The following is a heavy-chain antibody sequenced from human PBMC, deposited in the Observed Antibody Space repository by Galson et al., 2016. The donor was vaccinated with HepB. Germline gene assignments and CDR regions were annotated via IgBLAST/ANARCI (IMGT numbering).Heavy chain of an antibody. CDR3: AALPMV. CDR2: ISDNAGST. D-gene: IGHD2-8*01. V-gene: IGHV3-23*01. CDR1: RFTFGSYA. Sequence: SLRLSCAVSRFTFGSYAMSWVRQAPGKGLEWVSSISDNAGSTYYADSVKGRFTISRDNSKNTLYLQMNSLRAEDTALYYCAALPMVWGQGSLVTVSS. J-gene: IGHJ4*02.